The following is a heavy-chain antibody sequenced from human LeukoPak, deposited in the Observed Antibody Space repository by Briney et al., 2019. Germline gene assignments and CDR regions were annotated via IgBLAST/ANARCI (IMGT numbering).Heavy chain of an antibody. V-gene: IGHV3-7*01. CDR3: ARVPGRVDAADL. D-gene: IGHD2-15*01. CDR1: GFSFTNYW. CDR2: IKQDGSEK. Sequence: GGSLRLSCAASGFSFTNYWMTWVRQAPGKGLEWVASIKQDGSEKYYVDSLKDRFAISRDNAKTSLYLQMNSLRVEDTAVYYGARVPGRVDAADLWGQGTMVTVSS. J-gene: IGHJ3*01.